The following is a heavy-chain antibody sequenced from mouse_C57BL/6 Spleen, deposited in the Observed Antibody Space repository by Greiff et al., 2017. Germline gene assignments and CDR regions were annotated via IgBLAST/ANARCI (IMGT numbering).Heavy chain of an antibody. D-gene: IGHD1-1*01. Sequence: QVQLQQSGPELVKPGASVKISCKASGYAFSSSWMNWVKQRPGKGLEGIGRIYPGDGDTNYNGKFKGKATLTADKSSSTAYMQLSSLTSEDSAVYFCARSLYYYGSSYVDWYFDVWGTGTTVTVSS. CDR1: GYAFSSSW. CDR2: IYPGDGDT. J-gene: IGHJ1*03. V-gene: IGHV1-82*01. CDR3: ARSLYYYGSSYVDWYFDV.